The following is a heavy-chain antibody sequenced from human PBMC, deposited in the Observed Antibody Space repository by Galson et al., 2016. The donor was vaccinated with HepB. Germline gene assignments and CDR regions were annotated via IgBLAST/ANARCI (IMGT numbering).Heavy chain of an antibody. D-gene: IGHD1-1*01. CDR3: ARYRGPSRYFDL. CDR2: ISSGSSPI. CDR1: GFTFSSYW. Sequence: CATSGFTFSSYWMTWVRQAPGKGLEWVSYISSGSSPIHYADSVRGRFTISRDNAKNSLYLQMNSLRDDDTAVYYCARYRGPSRYFDLWGRGTLVTVSS. V-gene: IGHV3-48*02. J-gene: IGHJ2*01.